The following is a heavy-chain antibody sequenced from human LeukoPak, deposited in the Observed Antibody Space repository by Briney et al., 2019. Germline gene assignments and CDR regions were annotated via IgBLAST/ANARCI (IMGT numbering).Heavy chain of an antibody. CDR2: ISGSGGGT. CDR3: AKDNKREPVVPAAMPWFDP. J-gene: IGHJ5*02. V-gene: IGHV3-23*01. D-gene: IGHD2-2*01. Sequence: GGSLRLSCAASGFTFSSYAMSWVRQAPGKGLEWVSAISGSGGGTYYADSVKGRFTISRDNSKNTLYLQMNSLRAEDTAVYYCAKDNKREPVVPAAMPWFDPWGQGTLVTVSP. CDR1: GFTFSSYA.